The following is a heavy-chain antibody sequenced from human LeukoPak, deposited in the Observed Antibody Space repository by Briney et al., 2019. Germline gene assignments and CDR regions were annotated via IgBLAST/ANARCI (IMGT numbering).Heavy chain of an antibody. J-gene: IGHJ3*02. D-gene: IGHD3-10*01. CDR3: TKSDGYGLIRI. CDR1: GYTITGYY. V-gene: IGHV4-38-2*02. Sequence: SETLSLTCIVSGYTITGYYWGWIRQPPGKGLEWMGNIYYTGNTYYNSSLKNRVTISLGTSKNQFSLKVISMTAADTDAYYGTKSDGYGLIRICGRGTMVTVSS. CDR2: IYYTGNT.